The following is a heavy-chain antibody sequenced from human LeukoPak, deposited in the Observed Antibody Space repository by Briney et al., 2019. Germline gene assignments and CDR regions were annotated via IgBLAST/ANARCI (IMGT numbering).Heavy chain of an antibody. V-gene: IGHV1-24*01. CDR3: ARGGGIGNPNAFDI. J-gene: IGHJ3*02. Sequence: ASVKVSCKVSGYTLTELSMHWVRQAPGKGLEWMGGFDPEDGETIYAQKFQGRVTMTEDTSTDTAYMELSSLRSEDTAVYYCARGGGIGNPNAFDIWGQGAMVTVSS. CDR2: FDPEDGET. CDR1: GYTLTELS. D-gene: IGHD1-1*01.